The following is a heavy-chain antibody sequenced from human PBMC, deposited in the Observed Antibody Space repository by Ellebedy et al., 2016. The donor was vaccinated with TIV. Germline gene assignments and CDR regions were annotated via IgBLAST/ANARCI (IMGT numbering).Heavy chain of an antibody. Sequence: GESLKISCEASGFTFSSHGMNWVRQAPGKGLEWVAVISYEGSDKYYVESVKGGFTISRDNSKNTVYLQMNSLRAEDTAVYYCARGASLYGDYVFDYWGQGTLVTVSS. D-gene: IGHD4-17*01. CDR3: ARGASLYGDYVFDY. CDR1: GFTFSSHG. CDR2: ISYEGSDK. J-gene: IGHJ4*02. V-gene: IGHV3-30*03.